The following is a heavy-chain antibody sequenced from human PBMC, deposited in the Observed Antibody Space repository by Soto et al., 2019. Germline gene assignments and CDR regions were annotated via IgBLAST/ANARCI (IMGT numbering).Heavy chain of an antibody. Sequence: ETLCLTGPVSGGSIRSSSSYGGWIRQPPGKGLEWIATVYYSGSTYYNPSLKSRVMISVDTSTNQFSLWLNSVTAADTAVYYCARQLDYYDSSSYFDFWGQGTMVTSPQ. D-gene: IGHD3-22*01. V-gene: IGHV4-39*01. CDR3: ARQLDYYDSSSYFDF. J-gene: IGHJ4*02. CDR1: GGSIRSSSSY. CDR2: VYYSGST.